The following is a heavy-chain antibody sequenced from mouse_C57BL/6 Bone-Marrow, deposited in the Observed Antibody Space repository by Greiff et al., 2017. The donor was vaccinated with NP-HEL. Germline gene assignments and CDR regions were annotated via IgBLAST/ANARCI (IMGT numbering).Heavy chain of an antibody. Sequence: QVQLQQSGPELVKPGASVKISCKASGYAFSSSWMNWVKQRPGKGLEWIGRIYPGDGDTNYNGKFKGKATLTADKSSSTAYMQLSSLTSEDSAVYFCARNTTQATWDAMDDWGQGTSVTVSS. CDR3: ARNTTQATWDAMDD. J-gene: IGHJ4*01. V-gene: IGHV1-82*01. CDR2: IYPGDGDT. D-gene: IGHD3-2*02. CDR1: GYAFSSSW.